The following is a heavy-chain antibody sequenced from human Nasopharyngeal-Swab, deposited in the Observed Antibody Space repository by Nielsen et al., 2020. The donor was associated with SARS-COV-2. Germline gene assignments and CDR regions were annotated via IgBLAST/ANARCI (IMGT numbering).Heavy chain of an antibody. CDR3: ARDKDWNGLDS. V-gene: IGHV3-74*03. CDR2: IAPDGSHS. J-gene: IGHJ4*02. CDR1: GFTLSSYC. Sequence: GGSLRLSCAASGFTLSSYCMTWVRQAPGKGLVGVAHIAPDGSHSTYADSVKGRFTISRDNANNTLYLQMNSLRAEDTAVYYCARDKDWNGLDSWGQGTLVTVSS. D-gene: IGHD1-1*01.